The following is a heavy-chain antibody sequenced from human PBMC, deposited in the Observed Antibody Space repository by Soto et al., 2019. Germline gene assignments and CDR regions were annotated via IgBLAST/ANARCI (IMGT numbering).Heavy chain of an antibody. D-gene: IGHD4-17*01. J-gene: IGHJ4*02. V-gene: IGHV1-46*03. CDR3: ARGYYGDYTSGSFDY. CDR2: INPSGAGT. CDR1: GYTFTSFY. Sequence: QVQLVQSGAEVKKPGASVKVSCKASGYTFTSFYMHWVRQAPGQGLEWMGIINPSGAGTTSAQKCRGRVTMTRDTSTSTVYMELSSLRSEDTAVYYCARGYYGDYTSGSFDYWGQGTLVTVSS.